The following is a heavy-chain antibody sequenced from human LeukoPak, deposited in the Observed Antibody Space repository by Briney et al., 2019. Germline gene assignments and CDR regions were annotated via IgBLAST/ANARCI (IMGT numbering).Heavy chain of an antibody. Sequence: ASVKVSCKASGYTFTSYGISWVRQAPGQGLEWMGWISAYSGNTNYAQKLQGRVTMTTDTSTSTAYMELRSLRSDDTAVYYCARKDDSSGYYWDEYFQHWGQGTLVTVSS. CDR3: ARKDDSSGYYWDEYFQH. V-gene: IGHV1-18*01. CDR2: ISAYSGNT. D-gene: IGHD3-22*01. CDR1: GYTFTSYG. J-gene: IGHJ1*01.